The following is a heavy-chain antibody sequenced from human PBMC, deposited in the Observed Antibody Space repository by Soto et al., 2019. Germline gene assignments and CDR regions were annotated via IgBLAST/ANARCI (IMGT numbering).Heavy chain of an antibody. Sequence: QVQLQESGPGLVKPSETLSLTCTVSGGSISSYYWSWIRQPPGKGLEWIGYIYYSGSTNYNPSLKSRVTISVDTSKNQFSLKLSSVTAADTAVYYCARIYSDGSGSYYNRWSVGMDVWGQGTTVTVSS. D-gene: IGHD3-10*01. CDR2: IYYSGST. CDR1: GGSISSYY. J-gene: IGHJ6*02. V-gene: IGHV4-59*08. CDR3: ARIYSDGSGSYYNRWSVGMDV.